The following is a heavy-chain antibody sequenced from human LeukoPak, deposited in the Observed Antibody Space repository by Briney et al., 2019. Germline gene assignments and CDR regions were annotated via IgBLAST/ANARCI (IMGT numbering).Heavy chain of an antibody. CDR3: ARVLRRIVVVTYYFDY. Sequence: PGGSLRLSCAASGFTLSSYWMSWVRQAPGKGLEWVANIKQDGSEKYYVDSVKGRFTISRDNAKNSLYLQMNSLRAEDTAVYYCARVLRRIVVVTYYFDYWGQGTLVTVSS. V-gene: IGHV3-7*05. J-gene: IGHJ4*02. CDR2: IKQDGSEK. D-gene: IGHD3-22*01. CDR1: GFTLSSYW.